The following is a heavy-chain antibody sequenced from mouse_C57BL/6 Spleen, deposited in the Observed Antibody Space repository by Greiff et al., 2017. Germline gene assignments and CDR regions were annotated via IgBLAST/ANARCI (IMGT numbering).Heavy chain of an antibody. J-gene: IGHJ3*01. D-gene: IGHD4-1*02. Sequence: VKVVESGPGLVQPSPSLSITCTVSGFSLTRYGVHWVRQSPGKGLEWLGVIWSGGSTDYNAAFISRLSISKDNSTSQVFVKMNRLQADDTAIYYCATNWDGAWFAYWGQGTLVTVSA. CDR3: ATNWDGAWFAY. V-gene: IGHV2-2*01. CDR1: GFSLTRYG. CDR2: IWSGGST.